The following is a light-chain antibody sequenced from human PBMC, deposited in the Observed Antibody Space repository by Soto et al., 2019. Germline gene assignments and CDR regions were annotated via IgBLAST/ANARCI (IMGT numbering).Light chain of an antibody. J-gene: IGKJ2*01. CDR1: QTISSY. CDR3: QQSHSIPYT. CDR2: AAS. V-gene: IGKV1-39*01. Sequence: DIQMTQSPSSLSASVGDRVTITCRARQTISSYLNWYQQKPGKAPKLLIYAASSLQSGVPSRFSGGGSGTDFTLTISSLQPEDFATYYCQQSHSIPYTFGQGTKLEIK.